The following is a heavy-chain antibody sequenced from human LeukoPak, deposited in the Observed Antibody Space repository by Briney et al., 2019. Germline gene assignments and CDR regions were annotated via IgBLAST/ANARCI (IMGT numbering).Heavy chain of an antibody. V-gene: IGHV4-61*10. CDR2: IYYRGST. CDR1: GGSISSGSYE. D-gene: IGHD3-10*01. CDR3: ARDRYYYCSGSYP. J-gene: IGHJ5*02. Sequence: SETLSLTCTVSGGSISSGSYEWGWIRQPAGKGLEWIGYIYYRGSTNYNPSLKSRVTISVDTSKTQFSLKLSSVTAADTAAYYCARDRYYYCSGSYPWGQGTLVTVSS.